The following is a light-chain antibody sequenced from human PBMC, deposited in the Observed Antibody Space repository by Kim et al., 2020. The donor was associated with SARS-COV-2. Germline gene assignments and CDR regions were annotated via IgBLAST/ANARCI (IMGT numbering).Light chain of an antibody. CDR3: AAWDDSLTGL. Sequence: QSVLTQPPSASGTPGQRVIISCSGSTSNVGRNTVNWYQQVPGTAPKLLIYSDNQRPSGVPDRFSGSKSGTSASLAISGLQSEDEADYYCAAWDDSLTGLFGGGTQLTVL. CDR2: SDN. J-gene: IGLJ7*01. CDR1: TSNVGRNT. V-gene: IGLV1-44*01.